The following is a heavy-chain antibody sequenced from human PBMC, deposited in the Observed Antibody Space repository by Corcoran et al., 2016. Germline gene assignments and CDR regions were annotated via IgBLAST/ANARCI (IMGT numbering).Heavy chain of an antibody. V-gene: IGHV4-38-2*02. D-gene: IGHD3-22*01. Sequence: QVQLQESSPGLVKHSETLSLTCTVSGYSISSGYYWGWIRQPPGKGLDWIGSIFHSGNTYYNPSLKSRVTISVDTFKNQFSLMLGSVTAADTAVYYCARGHHESRAYSPFGPCGQGALVTVSS. CDR3: ARGHHESRAYSPFGP. J-gene: IGHJ5*02. CDR2: IFHSGNT. CDR1: GYSISSGYY.